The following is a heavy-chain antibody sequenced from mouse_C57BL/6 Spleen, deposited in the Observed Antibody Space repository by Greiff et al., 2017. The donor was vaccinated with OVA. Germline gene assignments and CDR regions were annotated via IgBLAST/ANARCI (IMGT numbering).Heavy chain of an antibody. CDR3: ARNDYDGRGPAMDY. V-gene: IGHV2-9-1*01. Sequence: VKLVESGPGLVAPSQSLSITCTVSGFSLTSYAISWVRQPPGKGLEWLGVIWTGGGTNYNSALKSRLSISKDNSKSQVFLKMNSLQTDDTARYYCARNDYDGRGPAMDYWGQGTSVTVSS. CDR1: GFSLTSYA. J-gene: IGHJ4*01. CDR2: IWTGGGT. D-gene: IGHD2-4*01.